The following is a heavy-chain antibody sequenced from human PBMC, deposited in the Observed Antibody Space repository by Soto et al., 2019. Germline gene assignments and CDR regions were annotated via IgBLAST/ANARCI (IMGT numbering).Heavy chain of an antibody. Sequence: GGSLRLSCAASGFTFSSYAMSWVRQAPGKGLEWVSAISGSGGSTYYADSVKGRFTISRDNSKNTLYLQMNSLRAEDTAVYYCAKYSYYDILTGYYTAWFDYWGQGTLVTVSS. CDR3: AKYSYYDILTGYYTAWFDY. J-gene: IGHJ4*02. D-gene: IGHD3-9*01. CDR1: GFTFSSYA. V-gene: IGHV3-23*01. CDR2: ISGSGGST.